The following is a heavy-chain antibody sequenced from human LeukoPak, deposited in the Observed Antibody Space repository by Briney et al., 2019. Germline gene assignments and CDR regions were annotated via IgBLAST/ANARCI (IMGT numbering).Heavy chain of an antibody. CDR1: GFTFSSYA. J-gene: IGHJ4*02. CDR3: AKSYSSSWSPFFDY. Sequence: GGSLRLSCAASGFTFSSYAMSWVRQAPGKGLEWVSAISGSGGSTYYADSVKGRFTISRDNSKNTLYLQMNSLRAEDTVVYYCAKSYSSSWSPFFDYWGQGTLVTVSS. D-gene: IGHD6-13*01. V-gene: IGHV3-23*01. CDR2: ISGSGGST.